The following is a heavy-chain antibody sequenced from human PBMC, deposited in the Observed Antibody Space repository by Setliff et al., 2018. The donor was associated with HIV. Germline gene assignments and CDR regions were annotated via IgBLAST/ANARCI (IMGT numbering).Heavy chain of an antibody. CDR3: ARQHYYDSSGRNLMDV. J-gene: IGHJ6*03. D-gene: IGHD3-22*01. Sequence: PSETLSLTCSVSGGSISRGDYYWNWIRQPAGKGLEWIGHIYTSGSTSGSTYYNPSLKSRVIISVDMSKNQFSLKLSSVTAADTAMYYCARQHYYDSSGRNLMDVWGKGTTVTVSS. CDR1: GGSISRGDYY. V-gene: IGHV4-61*09. CDR2: IYTSGSTSGST.